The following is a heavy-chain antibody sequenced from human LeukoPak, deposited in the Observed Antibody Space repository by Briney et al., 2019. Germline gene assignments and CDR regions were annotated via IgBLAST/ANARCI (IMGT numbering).Heavy chain of an antibody. CDR2: ISSGGSYI. CDR1: GFSVSSNY. D-gene: IGHD6-6*01. Sequence: GGSLRLSCVASGFSVSSNYMGWVRQAPGKGLEWVSSISSGGSYIYYADSVKGRFTISRDNAKNSLYLQMNSLRAEDTAVYYCATSLQVVVDYWGQGTLVTVSS. J-gene: IGHJ4*02. V-gene: IGHV3-21*01. CDR3: ATSLQVVVDY.